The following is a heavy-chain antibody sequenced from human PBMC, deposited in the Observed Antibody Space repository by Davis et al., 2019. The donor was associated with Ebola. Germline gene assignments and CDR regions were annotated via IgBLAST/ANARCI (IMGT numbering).Heavy chain of an antibody. J-gene: IGHJ4*02. CDR1: GGSFSGYY. CDR2: INHSGST. Sequence: SETLSLTCAVYGGSFSGYYWSWIRQPPGKGLEWIGEINHSGSTNYNPSLKSRVTISVDTSKNQFSLKLSSVTAADTAVYYCARTPQYSNYGAYFDYWGQGALVTVSS. V-gene: IGHV4-34*01. D-gene: IGHD4-11*01. CDR3: ARTPQYSNYGAYFDY.